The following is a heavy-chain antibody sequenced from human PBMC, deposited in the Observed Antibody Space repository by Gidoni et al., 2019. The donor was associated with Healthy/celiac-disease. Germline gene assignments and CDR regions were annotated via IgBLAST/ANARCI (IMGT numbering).Heavy chain of an antibody. D-gene: IGHD3-22*01. V-gene: IGHV4-30-2*01. Sequence: QLQLQESGSGLVKPSQTLSLTCAVSGGPISSGGYSWSWIRQPPGKGLEWIGYIYHSGSTYYNPSLKSRVTISVDRSKNQFSLKLSSVTAADTAVYYCARGGNYYDSSVYFDYWGQGTLVTVSS. J-gene: IGHJ4*02. CDR3: ARGGNYYDSSVYFDY. CDR1: GGPISSGGYS. CDR2: IYHSGST.